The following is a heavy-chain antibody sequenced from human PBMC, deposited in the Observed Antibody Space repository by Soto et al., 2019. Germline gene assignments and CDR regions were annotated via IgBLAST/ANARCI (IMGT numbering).Heavy chain of an antibody. J-gene: IGHJ4*02. Sequence: SVKVSCKASGYTFTSYAMHWVRQAPGQGLEWMGWINPNSGGTNYAQKFQGWVTMTRDTSISTAYMELSRLRSDDTAVYYCARRGHGDYLFDYWGQGTLVTVSS. V-gene: IGHV1-2*04. CDR3: ARRGHGDYLFDY. CDR1: GYTFTSYA. D-gene: IGHD4-17*01. CDR2: INPNSGGT.